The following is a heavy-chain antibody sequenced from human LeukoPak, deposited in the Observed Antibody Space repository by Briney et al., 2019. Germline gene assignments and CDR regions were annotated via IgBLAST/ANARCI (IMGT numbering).Heavy chain of an antibody. Sequence: GRSLRLSCAASGFTFSSYAMHWVRQAPGKGLEWVAVISYDGSNKYYADSVKGRFTISRDNSKNTLYLQMNSLRAEDTAVYYCARDRVYSSSWYGGSWFDPWGQGTLVTVSS. D-gene: IGHD6-13*01. CDR2: ISYDGSNK. CDR3: ARDRVYSSSWYGGSWFDP. J-gene: IGHJ5*02. V-gene: IGHV3-30-3*01. CDR1: GFTFSSYA.